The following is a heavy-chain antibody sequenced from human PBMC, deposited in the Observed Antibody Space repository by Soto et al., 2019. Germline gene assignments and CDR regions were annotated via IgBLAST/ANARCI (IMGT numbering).Heavy chain of an antibody. CDR3: AIAYCSGGSCYPLAF. D-gene: IGHD2-15*01. Sequence: PGGSLRLSCAASGFTFSSYSINWVRQAPGKGLEWVSSISSSSYIYYADSVKGRFTISRDNAKNSLYLQMNSLRAEDTAVYYCAIAYCSGGSCYPLAFWTQGTSVTVSS. CDR1: GFTFSSYS. J-gene: IGHJ4*02. V-gene: IGHV3-21*01. CDR2: ISSSSYI.